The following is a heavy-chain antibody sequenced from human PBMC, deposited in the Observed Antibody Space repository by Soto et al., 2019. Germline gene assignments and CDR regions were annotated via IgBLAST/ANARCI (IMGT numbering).Heavy chain of an antibody. CDR2: ITYDGSNQ. Sequence: SLRLSCAASGFIFSSYTMHWVRQAPGKGLEWVGVITYDGSNQYYADSVKGRFTISRDNSRNMLFLQMNSLRPDDTAVYYCARGPSWSYPEFHYWGPGALLPV. V-gene: IGHV3-30-3*01. CDR1: GFIFSSYT. D-gene: IGHD1-26*01. CDR3: ARGPSWSYPEFHY. J-gene: IGHJ4*02.